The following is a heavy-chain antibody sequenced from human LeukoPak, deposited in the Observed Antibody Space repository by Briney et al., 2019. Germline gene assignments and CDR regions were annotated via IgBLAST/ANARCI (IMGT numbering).Heavy chain of an antibody. CDR1: GFTFSSYA. CDR2: ISGSGGST. D-gene: IGHD3-9*01. J-gene: IGHJ4*02. V-gene: IGHV3-23*01. Sequence: GGSLRLSCAASGFTFSSYAMSWVRQAPGKGLEWVSAISGSGGSTYYADSVKGRFTISRDNSKNTLYLQMYSLRAEDTAVYYCAKDPDHYYDILTGYYPIFDYWGQGTLVTVSS. CDR3: AKDPDHYYDILTGYYPIFDY.